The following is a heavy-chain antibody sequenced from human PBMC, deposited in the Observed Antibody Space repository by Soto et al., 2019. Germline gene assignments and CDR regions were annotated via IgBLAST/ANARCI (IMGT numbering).Heavy chain of an antibody. CDR3: ARDNAPGHSSGWTGWFDP. J-gene: IGHJ5*02. CDR2: INWNGGST. D-gene: IGHD6-19*01. Sequence: GGSLRLSCAASGFTFSSYVMSWVRQAPGKGLEWVSGINWNGGSTGYADSVKGRFTISRDNAKNSLYLQMNSLRAEDTALYHCARDNAPGHSSGWTGWFDPWGQGTLVTVSS. V-gene: IGHV3-20*01. CDR1: GFTFSSYV.